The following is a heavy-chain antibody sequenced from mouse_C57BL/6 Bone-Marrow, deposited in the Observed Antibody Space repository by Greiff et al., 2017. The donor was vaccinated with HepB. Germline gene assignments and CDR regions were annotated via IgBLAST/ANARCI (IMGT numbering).Heavy chain of an antibody. CDR2: ISDGGSYT. CDR3: ARVRGDAMDY. J-gene: IGHJ4*01. D-gene: IGHD1-1*01. CDR1: GFTFSSYA. V-gene: IGHV5-4*03. Sequence: EVKLMESEGGLVKPGGSLKLSCAASGFTFSSYAMSWVRQTPEKRLEWVATISDGGSYTYYPDNVKGRFTISRDNAKNNLYLQMSHLKSEDTAMYYCARVRGDAMDYWGQGTSVTVSS.